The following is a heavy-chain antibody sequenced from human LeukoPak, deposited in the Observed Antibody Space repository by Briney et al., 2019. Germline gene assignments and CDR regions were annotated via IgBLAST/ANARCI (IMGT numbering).Heavy chain of an antibody. CDR1: GFTFSSYA. CDR3: AKDHSDFWSGYVFDY. CDR2: ISGSGGNT. V-gene: IGHV3-23*01. D-gene: IGHD3-3*01. Sequence: GGSLRLSCAASGFTFSSYAMSWVRQAPGKGLEWVSAISGSGGNTYYADSVKGRFTISRDNSKNTLYLQMNSLRAEDTAVYYCAKDHSDFWSGYVFDYWGQGTLVTVSS. J-gene: IGHJ4*02.